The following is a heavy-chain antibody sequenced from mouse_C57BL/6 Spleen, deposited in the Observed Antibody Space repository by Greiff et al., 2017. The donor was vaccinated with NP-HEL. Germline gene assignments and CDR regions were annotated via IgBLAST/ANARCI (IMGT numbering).Heavy chain of an antibody. CDR3: ASGGGGYFDV. V-gene: IGHV5-16*01. CDR1: GFTFSDYY. CDR2: INYDGSST. Sequence: EVKVVESEGGLVQPGSSMKLSCTASGFTFSDYYMAWVRQVPEKGLEWVANINYDGSSTYYLDSLKSRFIISRDNAKNILYLQMSSLKSEDTATYYCASGGGGYFDVWGTGTTVTVSS. D-gene: IGHD1-1*02. J-gene: IGHJ1*03.